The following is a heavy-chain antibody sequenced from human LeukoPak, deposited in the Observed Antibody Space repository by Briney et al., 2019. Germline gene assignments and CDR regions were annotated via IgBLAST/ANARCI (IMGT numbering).Heavy chain of an antibody. CDR2: IGTAGDT. Sequence: PGGSLRLSCAASGFTFSSYDMHWVRQATGKGLEWVSAIGTAGDTYYPGSVKGRFTISRENAKNSLYLQMNSLRAEDTAVYYCASTLRARAFDIWGQGTMVTVSS. V-gene: IGHV3-13*01. CDR1: GFTFSSYD. D-gene: IGHD4-17*01. J-gene: IGHJ3*02. CDR3: ASTLRARAFDI.